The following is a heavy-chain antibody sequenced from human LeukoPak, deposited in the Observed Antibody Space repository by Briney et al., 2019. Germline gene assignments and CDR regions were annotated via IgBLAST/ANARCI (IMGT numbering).Heavy chain of an antibody. CDR1: GYTFTSYD. CDR2: VNPNRGNT. D-gene: IGHD3-3*01. Sequence: ASVKVSCKASGYTFTSYDINWVRQATGQGLEWMGWVNPNRGNTGYAQKFQGRVTMTRNTSISTAYMELSSLRSEDTAVYYCARVPLNSNYDFWSGYLVYGMDVWGQGTTVTVSS. V-gene: IGHV1-8*01. J-gene: IGHJ6*02. CDR3: ARVPLNSNYDFWSGYLVYGMDV.